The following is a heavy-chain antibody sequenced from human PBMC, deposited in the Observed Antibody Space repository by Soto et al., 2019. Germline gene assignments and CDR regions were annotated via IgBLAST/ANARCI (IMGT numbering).Heavy chain of an antibody. CDR3: AREGLDGDYTYYFDY. CDR2: IYYSGST. D-gene: IGHD4-17*01. CDR1: YY. V-gene: IGHV4-30-4*01. Sequence: YYWSWIRQPPGKGLEWIGYIYYSGSTYYNPSLKSRVTISVDTSKNQFSLKLSSVTAADTAVYYCAREGLDGDYTYYFDYWGQGTLVTVSS. J-gene: IGHJ4*02.